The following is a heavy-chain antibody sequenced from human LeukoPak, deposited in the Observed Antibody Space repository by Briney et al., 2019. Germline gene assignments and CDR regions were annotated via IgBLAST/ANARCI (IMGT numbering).Heavy chain of an antibody. V-gene: IGHV3-30*18. CDR1: RFTFSTYD. CDR3: AKGPDTSGYYSLDY. D-gene: IGHD3-22*01. CDR2: ISYDGSSK. Sequence: GGSLRLSCAASRFTFSTYDMHWVRQAPGKGLEWVAVISYDGSSKYYADSVKGRFTISRDDSKNTLYVQMNSLRTEDTAIYYCAKGPDTSGYYSLDYWGQGTLVTVSS. J-gene: IGHJ4*02.